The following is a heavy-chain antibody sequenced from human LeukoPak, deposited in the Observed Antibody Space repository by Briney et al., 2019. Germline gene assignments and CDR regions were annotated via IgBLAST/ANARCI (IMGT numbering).Heavy chain of an antibody. V-gene: IGHV4-59*01. CDR1: GGSISSYY. D-gene: IGHD5-12*01. Sequence: SETLSLTCTVSGGSISSYYWSWIRQPPGKGLEWIGYIYYGGSTNYNPSLKSRVTISVDTSKNQFSLKLSSVTAADTAVYYCARVPPSGGYDPFTIDYWGQGTLVTVSS. J-gene: IGHJ4*02. CDR3: ARVPPSGGYDPFTIDY. CDR2: IYYGGST.